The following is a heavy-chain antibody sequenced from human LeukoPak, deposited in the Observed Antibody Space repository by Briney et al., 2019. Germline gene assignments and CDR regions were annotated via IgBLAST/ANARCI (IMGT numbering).Heavy chain of an antibody. CDR2: IQYDGSNK. V-gene: IGHV3-30*02. CDR3: AKEGGGRYFDY. D-gene: IGHD1-26*01. Sequence: PGGSLRLSCAASRFTFSSYGMHWVRQAPGKGLEWVAFIQYDGSNKYYADSVKGRFTVSRDNAKNTLYLQMNSQRAEDTAVYYCAKEGGGRYFDYWGQGTPVTVSS. J-gene: IGHJ4*02. CDR1: RFTFSSYG.